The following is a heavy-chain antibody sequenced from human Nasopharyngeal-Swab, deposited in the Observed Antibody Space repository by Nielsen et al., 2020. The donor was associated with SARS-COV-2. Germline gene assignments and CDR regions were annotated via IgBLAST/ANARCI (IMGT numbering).Heavy chain of an antibody. V-gene: IGHV1-18*01. J-gene: IGHJ4*02. CDR1: GYTFTSYG. CDR3: ATAPYGSGSGDFLDY. Sequence: ASVKVSCKASGYTFTSYGISWVRQAPGQGLEWMGWISAYNGNTNYAQKLQGRVTMTTDTSTSTAYMELRSLRSDDTAVYYCATAPYGSGSGDFLDYWGQGTLVTVPS. D-gene: IGHD3-10*01. CDR2: ISAYNGNT.